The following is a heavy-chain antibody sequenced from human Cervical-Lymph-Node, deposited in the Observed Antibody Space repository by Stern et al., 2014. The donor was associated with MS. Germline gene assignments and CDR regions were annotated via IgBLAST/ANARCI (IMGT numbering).Heavy chain of an antibody. D-gene: IGHD6-13*01. CDR3: ARMGIAAPYGMDV. J-gene: IGHJ6*02. V-gene: IGHV2-70*01. Sequence: QVTLRESGPALVKPTQTLTLTCTFSGFSLSTSGMCVSWLRQPPGKALEXLALLDWADDNYSSTSLRSRLTIPKDTSTTHVVVTKTNMDPVDTATYYCARMGIAAPYGMDVWGQGTTVTVSS. CDR1: GFSLSTSGMC. CDR2: LDWADDN.